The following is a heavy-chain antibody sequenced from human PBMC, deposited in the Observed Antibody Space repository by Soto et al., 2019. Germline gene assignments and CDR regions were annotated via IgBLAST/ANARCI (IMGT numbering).Heavy chain of an antibody. V-gene: IGHV1-69*01. D-gene: IGHD5-18*01. J-gene: IGHJ4*02. CDR2: IIPIFATV. CDR3: ARGGRGYSSAPRYYFDY. CDR1: GGSFSSNP. Sequence: QVQLVQSGSEVKKPGSSVKVSCKASGGSFSSNPISWVRQAPGQGLEWMAGIIPIFATVHYAQKFQGRVTITADESTRTAYKELTSLRSEDTAVYFCARGGRGYSSAPRYYFDYWGQGTLVTVSS.